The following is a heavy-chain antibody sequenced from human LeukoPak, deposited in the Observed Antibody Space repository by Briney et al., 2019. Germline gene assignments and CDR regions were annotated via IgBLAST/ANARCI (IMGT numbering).Heavy chain of an antibody. Sequence: ASVKVPCKASGYTFSQYGISWVRQAPGQGLEWMGWISAYNGNTNYAQKLQGRVTMTTDTSTSTAYMELRSLRSDDTAVYYCARATHWNHAGYWGQGTLVTVSS. CDR3: ARATHWNHAGY. V-gene: IGHV1-18*01. CDR2: ISAYNGNT. CDR1: GYTFSQYG. D-gene: IGHD1-1*01. J-gene: IGHJ4*02.